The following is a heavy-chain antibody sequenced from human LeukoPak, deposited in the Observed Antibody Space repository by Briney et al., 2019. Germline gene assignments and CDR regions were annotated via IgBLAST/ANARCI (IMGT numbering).Heavy chain of an antibody. CDR2: ISGNGGST. V-gene: IGHV3-23*01. CDR3: AKYYYDSTGNTRAFDI. J-gene: IGHJ3*02. CDR1: GFTFSSYG. D-gene: IGHD3-22*01. Sequence: GGSLRLSCTASGFTFSSYGMSWVRQAPGKGLEWVSVISGNGGSTYYADSVKGRFTISRDNSKNTLYLQMNSLRAEDTAVYYCAKYYYDSTGNTRAFDIWGQGTMVTVSS.